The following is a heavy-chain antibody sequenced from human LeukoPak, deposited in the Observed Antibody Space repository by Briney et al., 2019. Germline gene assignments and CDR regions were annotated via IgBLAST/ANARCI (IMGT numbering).Heavy chain of an antibody. V-gene: IGHV3-30-3*01. CDR3: ARDGPGGGMDV. CDR1: GFTFSSYA. J-gene: IGHJ6*02. CDR2: ISYDGSNK. D-gene: IGHD1-1*01. Sequence: GGSLRLSCAASGFTFSSYAMHWVRQAPGKGLEWVAVISYDGSNKYYADSVRGRFTISRDNSKNTLYLQMNSLRAEDTAVYYCARDGPGGGMDVWGQETTVTVSS.